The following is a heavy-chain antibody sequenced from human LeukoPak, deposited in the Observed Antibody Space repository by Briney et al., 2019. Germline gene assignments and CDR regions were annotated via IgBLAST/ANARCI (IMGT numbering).Heavy chain of an antibody. CDR2: INHSGST. V-gene: IGHV4-34*01. D-gene: IGHD2-15*01. CDR1: GGSFSGYY. CDR3: ARRPLYCSGGSCSGRWFDP. J-gene: IGHJ5*02. Sequence: SETLSLTCAVYGGSFSGYYWSWIRQPPGKGLEWIGEINHSGSTNYNPSLKSRVTISVDTSKNQFSLKLSSVAAADTAVYYCARRPLYCSGGSCSGRWFDPWGQGTLVTVSS.